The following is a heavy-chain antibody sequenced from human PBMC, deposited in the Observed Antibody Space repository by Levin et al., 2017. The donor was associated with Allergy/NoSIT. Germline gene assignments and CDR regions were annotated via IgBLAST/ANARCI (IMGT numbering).Heavy chain of an antibody. CDR1: GGSISGYY. CDR3: ARGYYDRSGSSNPFDS. V-gene: IGHV4-59*01. J-gene: IGHJ4*02. CDR2: VYYTGST. D-gene: IGHD3-22*01. Sequence: TASETLSLTCTVSGGSISGYYWSWLRQPPGKGLEWIGYVYYTGSTSYHPSLKSRVTIPVDTSKNQFSLKLSSVTAADTAVYYCARGYYDRSGSSNPFDSWGQGALVTVSS.